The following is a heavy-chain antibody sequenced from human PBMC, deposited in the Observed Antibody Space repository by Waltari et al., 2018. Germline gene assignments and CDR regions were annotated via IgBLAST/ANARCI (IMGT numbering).Heavy chain of an antibody. CDR2: ISYDGKNK. V-gene: IGHV3-30*18. CDR3: AKVRGIAAAGNFIDY. J-gene: IGHJ4*02. D-gene: IGHD6-13*01. CDR1: GFTFSSYG. Sequence: QVQLVESGGGVVQPGRSLRLSCAASGFTFSSYGMHWVRQAPGKGLEWVAVISYDGKNKYYADSGQVRFTISRDNSKNTLYLQMNSLRAEDTAVYYCAKVRGIAAAGNFIDYWGQGTLVTVSS.